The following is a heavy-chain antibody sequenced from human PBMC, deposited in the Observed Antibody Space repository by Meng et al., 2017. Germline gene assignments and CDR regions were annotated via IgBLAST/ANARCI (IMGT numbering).Heavy chain of an antibody. D-gene: IGHD2-21*02. Sequence: QVQLQQWGAGLLKPSETLSLTCAVYGESFSGYYWSWIRQPPGKGLEWIGEITNSGTTNYNPSLKSRVTMSVATSKKQFSLKLSSVTAADTALYYCRLAYCDSDRGDYWGQGILVTVSS. V-gene: IGHV4-34*01. CDR2: ITNSGTT. CDR3: RLAYCDSDRGDY. J-gene: IGHJ4*02. CDR1: GESFSGYY.